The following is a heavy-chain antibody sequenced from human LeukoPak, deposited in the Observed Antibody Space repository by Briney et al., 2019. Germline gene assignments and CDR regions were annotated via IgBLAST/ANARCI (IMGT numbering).Heavy chain of an antibody. Sequence: GGSLRLSCAASGFTFSSYAMPWVRRAPGKGLEWVAVISYDGSNKYYADSVKGRFTISRDNSKNTLYLQMNSLRAEDTAVYYCARDVWVVVPAATDYWGQGTLVTVSS. J-gene: IGHJ4*02. CDR1: GFTFSSYA. CDR2: ISYDGSNK. D-gene: IGHD2-2*01. V-gene: IGHV3-30*01. CDR3: ARDVWVVVPAATDY.